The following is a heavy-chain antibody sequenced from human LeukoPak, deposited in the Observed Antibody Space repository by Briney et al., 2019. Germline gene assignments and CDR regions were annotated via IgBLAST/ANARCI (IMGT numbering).Heavy chain of an antibody. Sequence: GGSLRLSCAASGFTFSSYSMSWVRQAPGKGLEWVAIISSTSCAIYYADSVKGRFTISRDNAKNSLYLQVNSLRAEDTAVYFYARAPPSSAPDYWGQGTLVTVSS. J-gene: IGHJ4*02. CDR2: ISSTSCAI. V-gene: IGHV3-21*01. CDR3: ARAPPSSAPDY. CDR1: GFTFSSYS.